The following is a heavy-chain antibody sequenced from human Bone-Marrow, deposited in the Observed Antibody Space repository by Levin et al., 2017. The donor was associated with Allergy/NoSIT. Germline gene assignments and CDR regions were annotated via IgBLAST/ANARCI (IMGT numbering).Heavy chain of an antibody. CDR2: ISGSGDST. D-gene: IGHD3-22*01. CDR3: AKESPPPNYYDSSGYYYQPYSQH. CDR1: GFTFSSYA. Sequence: AGGSLRLSCAASGFTFSSYAMSWVRQAPGKGLEWVSSISGSGDSTYYADSVKGRFTISRDNSKNTLHLQMNSLRAEDTAVYFCAKESPPPNYYDSSGYYYQPYSQHWRHATVVTVSS. J-gene: IGHJ1*01. V-gene: IGHV3-23*01.